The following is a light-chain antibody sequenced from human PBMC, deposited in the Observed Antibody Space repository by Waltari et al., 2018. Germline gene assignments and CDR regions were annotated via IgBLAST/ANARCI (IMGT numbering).Light chain of an antibody. CDR1: QNVGHG. CDR2: GAS. V-gene: IGKV3-15*01. J-gene: IGKJ1*01. Sequence: DKVMTHSPAPLSVSPGDSATLSCRASQNVGHGLAWYQQKPGQPPRPLIYGASTRATGVPARFSGSGSGTEFTLTIDSLQSEDFALYYCHQYHAWPPGRMFGQGTKVEIK. CDR3: HQYHAWPPGRM.